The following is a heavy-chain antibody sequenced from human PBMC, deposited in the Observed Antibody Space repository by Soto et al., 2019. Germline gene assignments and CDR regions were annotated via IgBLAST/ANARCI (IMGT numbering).Heavy chain of an antibody. CDR2: IYPGDSDT. V-gene: IGHV5-51*01. D-gene: IGHD3-10*01. Sequence: GESLKISCNGSGYSFTSYWIGWVRQMPGKGLEWMGIIYPGDSDTRYSPSFQGQVTISADKSISTAYLQWSSLKASDTAMYYCASTGYYGSGTYRGDAFDIWGQGTMVTVSS. CDR3: ASTGYYGSGTYRGDAFDI. CDR1: GYSFTSYW. J-gene: IGHJ3*02.